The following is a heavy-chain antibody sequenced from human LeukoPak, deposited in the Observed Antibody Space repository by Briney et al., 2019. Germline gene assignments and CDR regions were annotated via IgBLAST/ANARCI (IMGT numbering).Heavy chain of an antibody. D-gene: IGHD1-14*01. Sequence: PGGSLRLSCAASGFTFSSYWMNWVRQAPGKGLEWVSGIYGSGGGGLYADSVRGRFTISRDDSKNMLYLQTNDLRADDTAAYYCAKDRVPDGIWSLDYWGQGTLVTVSS. CDR1: GFTFSSYW. CDR3: AKDRVPDGIWSLDY. V-gene: IGHV3-23*01. CDR2: IYGSGGGG. J-gene: IGHJ4*02.